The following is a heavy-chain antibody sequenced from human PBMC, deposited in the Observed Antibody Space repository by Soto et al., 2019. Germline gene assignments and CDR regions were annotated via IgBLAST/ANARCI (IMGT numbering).Heavy chain of an antibody. CDR1: GFTFDDYA. Sequence: GGSLRLSCAASGFTFDDYAMHWVRQAPGKGLEWVSGISWNSGSIGYADSVKGRFTISRDNAKNSLYLQMNSLRAEDTALYYCAKARGLAVAAPTFDYWGQGTLVTVSS. CDR3: AKARGLAVAAPTFDY. V-gene: IGHV3-9*01. CDR2: ISWNSGSI. J-gene: IGHJ4*02. D-gene: IGHD6-19*01.